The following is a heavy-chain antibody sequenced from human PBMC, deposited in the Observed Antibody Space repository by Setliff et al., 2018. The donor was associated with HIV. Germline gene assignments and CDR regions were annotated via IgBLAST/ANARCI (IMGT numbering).Heavy chain of an antibody. CDR1: GGSISSSNW. Sequence: ETLSLTCTVSGGSISSSNWWSWVRQPPGKAPEWLAHIFSNDEKSYSTSLKSRLTISKDTSKSQVVLTMTNMDPVDTATYYCAHTFTDYWYFDVWGRGTLVTVSS. CDR3: AHTFTDYWYFDV. D-gene: IGHD2-8*02. J-gene: IGHJ2*01. CDR2: IFSNDEK. V-gene: IGHV2-26*02.